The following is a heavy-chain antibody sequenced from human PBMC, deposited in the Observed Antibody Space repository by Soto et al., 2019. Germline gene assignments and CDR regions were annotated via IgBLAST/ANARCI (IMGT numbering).Heavy chain of an antibody. V-gene: IGHV1-69*13. Sequence: GASVKVSCKASGGTFSSYAISWVRQAPGQGLEWMGGIIPIFGTANYAQKFRGRVTITADESTSTAYMELSSLRSEDTAVYYCARGLAAAEFFDYWGQVTLVTVS. D-gene: IGHD6-13*01. CDR1: GGTFSSYA. CDR2: IIPIFGTA. CDR3: ARGLAAAEFFDY. J-gene: IGHJ4*02.